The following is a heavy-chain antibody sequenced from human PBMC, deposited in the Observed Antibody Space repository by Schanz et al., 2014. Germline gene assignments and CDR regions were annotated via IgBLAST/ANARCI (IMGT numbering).Heavy chain of an antibody. CDR2: ISSTSSYI. J-gene: IGHJ4*02. CDR3: ARDRLECGAECYSVEVFEI. CDR1: GFTFSNYS. Sequence: EVQLLESGGGLVQPGGSLRLSCVASGFTFSNYSMNWVRQAPGKGLEWVSSISSTSSYIFYADSVKGRFTISRDNSKNTLYLLLNSLRAEDTAVYYCARDRLECGAECYSVEVFEIWGQGTLVIVSS. V-gene: IGHV3-21*04. D-gene: IGHD2-21*01.